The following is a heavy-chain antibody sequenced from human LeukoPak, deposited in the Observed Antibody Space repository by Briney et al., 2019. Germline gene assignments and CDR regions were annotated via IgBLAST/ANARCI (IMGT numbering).Heavy chain of an antibody. CDR1: GFTFSSYA. Sequence: GGSLRLSCAASGFTFSSYAMHWVRQAPGKGLEYVSAISSNGGSTYYANSVKGRFTISRDNSKNTLYLQMGSLRAEDMAVYYCARETPPGIAAAGTYYWGQGTLVAVSS. V-gene: IGHV3-64*01. D-gene: IGHD6-13*01. J-gene: IGHJ4*02. CDR2: ISSNGGST. CDR3: ARETPPGIAAAGTYY.